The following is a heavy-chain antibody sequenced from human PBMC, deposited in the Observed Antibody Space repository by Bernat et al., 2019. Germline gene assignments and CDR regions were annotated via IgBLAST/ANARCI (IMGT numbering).Heavy chain of an antibody. D-gene: IGHD1-26*01. Sequence: QVQLQQWGAGLLKPSETLSLTCAVYGGSFSGYYWSWIRQPPGKGLEWIGEINHSGSTNYNPSLKSRVTISVDMSENQFSLKLSSVTAADTAVYYCARGVGYSSGSYSIDYWGQGTLVTVSS. CDR2: INHSGST. CDR1: GGSFSGYY. J-gene: IGHJ4*02. CDR3: ARGVGYSSGSYSIDY. V-gene: IGHV4-34*01.